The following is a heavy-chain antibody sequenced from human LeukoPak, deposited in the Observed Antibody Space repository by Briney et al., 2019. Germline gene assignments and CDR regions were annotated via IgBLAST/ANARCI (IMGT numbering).Heavy chain of an antibody. V-gene: IGHV3-15*01. CDR1: GFTFSNAW. D-gene: IGHD3-3*01. J-gene: IGHJ3*02. CDR2: IKSKADGGTT. CDR3: TTYDFWSVSYAFDI. Sequence: GGSLRLSCAASGFTFSNAWMSWVRQAPGKGLEWVGRIKSKADGGTTDYAAPVKGRFTISRDDSKNTLYLQMNSLKTEDTAVYYCTTYDFWSVSYAFDIWGQGTMVTVSS.